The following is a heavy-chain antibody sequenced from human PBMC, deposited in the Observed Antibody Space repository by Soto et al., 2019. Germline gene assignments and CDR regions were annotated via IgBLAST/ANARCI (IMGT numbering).Heavy chain of an antibody. CDR2: ISYDGSNK. V-gene: IGHV3-30*03. J-gene: IGHJ4*02. Sequence: QVQLVESGGGVVQPGRSLRLSCAASGFTFSSYGMHWVRQAPGKGLECVAVISYDGSNKYYADSVKGRFTISRDNSKNTLYLQMNSLRAEDTAVYYCAPWFGAFDYWGKGTLVTVSS. D-gene: IGHD3-10*01. CDR1: GFTFSSYG. CDR3: APWFGAFDY.